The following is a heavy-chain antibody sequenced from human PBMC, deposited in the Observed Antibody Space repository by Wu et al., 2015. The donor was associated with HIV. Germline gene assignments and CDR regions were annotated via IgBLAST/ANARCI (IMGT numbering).Heavy chain of an antibody. CDR3: AEGAGWYAPTPEPYYFDY. V-gene: IGHV1-2*02. Sequence: QVQLVQSGAEVKKPGASVKVSCKASGYTFTGYYMHWVRQAPGQGLEWMGWINPNSGGTNYAQKFQGRVTMTRDTSISTAYMELSRLRSDDTAVYYCAEGAGWYAPTPEPYYFDYVGPGEXWSPSP. CDR2: INPNSGGT. CDR1: GYTFTGYY. J-gene: IGHJ4*02. D-gene: IGHD2-15*01.